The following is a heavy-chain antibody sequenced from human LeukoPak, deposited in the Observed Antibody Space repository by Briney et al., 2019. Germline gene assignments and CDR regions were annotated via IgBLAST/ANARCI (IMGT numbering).Heavy chain of an antibody. D-gene: IGHD3-16*01. CDR2: IIPIFGTA. J-gene: IGHJ6*03. CDR3: ARESVEKGEYYYYYYMDV. CDR1: GGTFSSYA. V-gene: IGHV1-69*13. Sequence: ASVKVSCKASGGTFSSYAISWVRQAPGQGLEWMGGIIPIFGTANYAQKFQGRVTITADESTSTAYMELSSLRSEDTAVYYCARESVEKGEYYYYYYMDVWGKGTTVTISS.